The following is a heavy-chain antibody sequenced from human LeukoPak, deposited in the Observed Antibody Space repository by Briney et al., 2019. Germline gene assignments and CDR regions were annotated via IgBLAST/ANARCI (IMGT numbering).Heavy chain of an antibody. V-gene: IGHV3-7*01. CDR2: IKQDGSEE. CDR1: GFTFSSYA. CDR3: AFRGRGYSYGWLYFDY. Sequence: PGGSLRLSCAASGFTFSSYAMSWVRQAPGKGLEWVANIKQDGSEEYYVDSVKGRFTISRDNAKNSLYLQMNSLRAEDTAVYYCAFRGRGYSYGWLYFDYWGQGTLVTVSS. J-gene: IGHJ4*02. D-gene: IGHD5-18*01.